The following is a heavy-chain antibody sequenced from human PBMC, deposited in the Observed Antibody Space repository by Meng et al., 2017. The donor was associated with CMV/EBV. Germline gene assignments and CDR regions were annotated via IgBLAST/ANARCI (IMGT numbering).Heavy chain of an antibody. J-gene: IGHJ4*02. V-gene: IGHV1-69*02. CDR1: GGTFSSYT. Sequence: KISCKASGGTFSSYTISWVRQAPGQGLEWMGRIIPILGITDYAQKFQGRVTITADKSTTTSYMELSSLRSDDTAVYYCARSGFTGYDFVSSLMTWWGQGTLVTVSS. D-gene: IGHD5-12*01. CDR3: ARSGFTGYDFVSSLMTW. CDR2: IIPILGIT.